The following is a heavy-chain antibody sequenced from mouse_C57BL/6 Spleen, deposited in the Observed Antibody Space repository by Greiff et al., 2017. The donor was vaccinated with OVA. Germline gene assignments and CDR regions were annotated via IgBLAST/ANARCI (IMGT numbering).Heavy chain of an antibody. CDR2: ISAGGSYT. J-gene: IGHJ1*03. CDR1: GFTFSSYA. Sequence: EVQRVESGGGLVKPGGSLKLSCAASGFTFSSYAMSWVRQTPETRLEWVATISAGGSYTYYPDNVKGRFTISRDNGKNTLYLQMSQLKSEDTAMYYCARGVLRYWYLDVWGTGTTVTVAS. CDR3: ARGVLRYWYLDV. V-gene: IGHV5-4*01. D-gene: IGHD1-1*01.